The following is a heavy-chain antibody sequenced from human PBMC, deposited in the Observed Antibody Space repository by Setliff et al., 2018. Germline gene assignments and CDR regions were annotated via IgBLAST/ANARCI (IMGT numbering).Heavy chain of an antibody. CDR2: MYGVGAT. CDR3: AKDRVPDGYWGFDY. CDR1: GFSINVYS. D-gene: IGHD7-27*01. Sequence: GGSLRLSCAASGFSINVYSMTWVSQAPGKGLECVSGMYGVGATFYADSVKGRFTISRDISENTLYLQMNSLRPEDTAVYYCAKDRVPDGYWGFDYWGQGTLVTVSS. J-gene: IGHJ4*02. V-gene: IGHV3-23*01.